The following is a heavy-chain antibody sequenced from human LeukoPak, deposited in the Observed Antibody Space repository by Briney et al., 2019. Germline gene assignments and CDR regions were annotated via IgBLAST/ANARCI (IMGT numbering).Heavy chain of an antibody. CDR3: VRGQIQSGSSLTYLRHYWYFDL. V-gene: IGHV1-8*01. J-gene: IGHJ2*01. D-gene: IGHD2/OR15-2a*01. CDR2: MNPDSGNT. Sequence: ASVKVSCKASGYTLSNYDINWVRQAPGQGLEWMGWMNPDSGNTDYARQFQGGVTMTRNTSINTAYLELTSLTSHHTAVYYCVRGQIQSGSSLTYLRHYWYFDLWGRGTQVTVSS. CDR1: GYTLSNYD.